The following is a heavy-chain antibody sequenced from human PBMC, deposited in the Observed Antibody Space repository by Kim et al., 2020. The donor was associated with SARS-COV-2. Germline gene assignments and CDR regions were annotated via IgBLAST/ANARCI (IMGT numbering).Heavy chain of an antibody. Sequence: ASVKVSCKASGYTFTSYAMNWVRQAPGQGLEWMGWINTNTGNPTYAQGFTGRFVFSLDTSVSTAYLQISSLKAEDTAVYYCARDSTWIQLWGVYYYYGMDVWGQGTMVTVSS. CDR2: INTNTGNP. CDR3: ARDSTWIQLWGVYYYYGMDV. J-gene: IGHJ6*02. CDR1: GYTFTSYA. V-gene: IGHV7-4-1*02. D-gene: IGHD5-18*01.